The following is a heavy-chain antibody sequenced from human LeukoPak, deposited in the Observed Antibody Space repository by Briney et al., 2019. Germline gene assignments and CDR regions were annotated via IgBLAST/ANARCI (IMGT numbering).Heavy chain of an antibody. J-gene: IGHJ5*02. CDR2: FDPEDGKT. V-gene: IGHV1-24*01. CDR3: TTVRFEVDSSGYYHNYFDP. D-gene: IGHD3-22*01. Sequence: ASVKVSCKVSGYSLSELSMHWVRQAPGKGLEWMGGFDPEDGKTINAQKFQGRLTMTEDTSTDTAYMELSSLRSEDTAVYYCTTVRFEVDSSGYYHNYFDPWGQGTLVTVSS. CDR1: GYSLSELS.